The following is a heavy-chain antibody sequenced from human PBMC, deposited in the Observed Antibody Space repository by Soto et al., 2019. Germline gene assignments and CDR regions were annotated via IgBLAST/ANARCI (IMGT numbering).Heavy chain of an antibody. D-gene: IGHD2-2*01. CDR3: ARNCSTTSCQIWGFDY. CDR2: INHSGST. J-gene: IGHJ4*02. V-gene: IGHV4-39*07. CDR1: GGSISSGGYY. Sequence: PSETLSLTCTVSGGSISSGGYYWSWIRQPPGKGLEWIGEINHSGSTNYSPSLKSRVTISVDTSKNQFSLKLSSVTAADTAVYYCARNCSTTSCQIWGFDYWGQGTLVTVSS.